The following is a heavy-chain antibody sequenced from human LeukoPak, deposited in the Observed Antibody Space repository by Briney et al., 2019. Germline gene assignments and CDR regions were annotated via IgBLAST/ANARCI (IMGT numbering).Heavy chain of an antibody. CDR2: INPSGGST. CDR3: ARDNSIGDRGWWFDP. Sequence: VASVKVSCKASGYTLTSYYLHWVRQAPGQGLEWMGLINPSGGSTLYAEKFQGRIIMTRDMSTATDYMELSSLRSEDTAVYYCARDNSIGDRGWWFDPWGQGTLVTISS. V-gene: IGHV1-46*01. D-gene: IGHD4-23*01. CDR1: GYTLTSYY. J-gene: IGHJ5*02.